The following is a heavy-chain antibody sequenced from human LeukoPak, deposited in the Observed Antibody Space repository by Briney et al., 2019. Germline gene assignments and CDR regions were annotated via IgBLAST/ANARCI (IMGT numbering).Heavy chain of an antibody. J-gene: IGHJ4*02. CDR1: GFKFSSYA. CDR2: ISYDRNSE. Sequence: PGGSLRLSCAASGFKFSSYALDWVRQAPGKGLEWVAIISYDRNSEYYADSVKGRFTISRDNSNNTLYLEMSSVRPEDTATYYCATNRGCSTTRCNRAFDYWGQGTLVTVSS. CDR3: ATNRGCSTTRCNRAFDY. D-gene: IGHD2-8*01. V-gene: IGHV3-30-3*01.